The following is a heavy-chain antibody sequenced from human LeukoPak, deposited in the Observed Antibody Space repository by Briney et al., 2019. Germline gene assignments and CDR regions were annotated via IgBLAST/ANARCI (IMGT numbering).Heavy chain of an antibody. J-gene: IGHJ4*02. V-gene: IGHV1-18*01. Sequence: ASVKVSCKASGYTFTSYGISWVRQAPGQGVEWMGWISAYNGNTNYAQKLQGRVTMTTDPSTSTSYMGLRTPRSDDTAVYYCAREGVYSSGWTVHYFAYWGQGTLVTVSS. CDR3: AREGVYSSGWTVHYFAY. CDR1: GYTFTSYG. CDR2: ISAYNGNT. D-gene: IGHD6-19*01.